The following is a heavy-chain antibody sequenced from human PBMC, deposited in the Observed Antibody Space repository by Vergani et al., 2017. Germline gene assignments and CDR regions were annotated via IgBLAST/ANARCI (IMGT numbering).Heavy chain of an antibody. CDR1: GFTFSSYA. Sequence: EVQLLESGGGLVQPGGSLRLSCAASGFTFSSYAMSWVRQAPGKGLEWVSALSGSGGSTYYADSVKGRFTLSRDNYKNTLYLQMNSLRAEDTAVYYCAKYLYSYGPPHGFDPWGQGTLGTVSS. V-gene: IGHV3-23*01. J-gene: IGHJ5*02. D-gene: IGHD5-18*01. CDR2: LSGSGGST. CDR3: AKYLYSYGPPHGFDP.